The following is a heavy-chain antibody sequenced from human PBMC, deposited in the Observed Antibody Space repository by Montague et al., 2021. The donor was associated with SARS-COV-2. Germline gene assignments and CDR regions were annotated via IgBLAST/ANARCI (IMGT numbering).Heavy chain of an antibody. J-gene: IGHJ5*02. V-gene: IGHV4-34*01. CDR3: ARDSSSWYYWFDP. CDR1: GGSFGDDH. CDR2: LYYTGST. D-gene: IGHD6-13*01. Sequence: SETLSLTCAVYGGSFGDDHWSWIRQPPGKGLEWIGSLYYTGSTYXXPSLKSRVTISVDTSKNQFSLKLSSVTAADTAVYYCARDSSSWYYWFDPWGQGTLVTVSS.